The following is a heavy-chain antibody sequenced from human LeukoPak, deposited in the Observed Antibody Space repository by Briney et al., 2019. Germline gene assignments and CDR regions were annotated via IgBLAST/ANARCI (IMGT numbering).Heavy chain of an antibody. CDR1: GFTFNDFA. D-gene: IGHD2-2*02. Sequence: GGSLRLSCTASGFTFNDFAMTWVRQAPGKGLEWVSTIRATDPSTYSADSVKGRFTISRDNSKNSVHLQMNSLRDDDTAIYFCAKGGYTSPYDYWGQGTLVTVSS. CDR2: IRATDPST. J-gene: IGHJ4*02. CDR3: AKGGYTSPYDY. V-gene: IGHV3-23*01.